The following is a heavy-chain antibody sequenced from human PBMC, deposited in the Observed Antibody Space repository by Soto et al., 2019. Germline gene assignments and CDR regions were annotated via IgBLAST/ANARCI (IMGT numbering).Heavy chain of an antibody. Sequence: QVQLQESGPGLVKPSQTLSLTCTVSGGSISSGDYYWSWIRQPPGKGLEWIGYIYYSGSTYYNPSLKSRVTISVDTPKNQFSRKLSSVTAADTAVYYCAREGGIVGATTVDYWGQGTLVTVSS. CDR1: GGSISSGDYY. CDR3: AREGGIVGATTVDY. CDR2: IYYSGST. V-gene: IGHV4-30-4*01. D-gene: IGHD1-26*01. J-gene: IGHJ4*02.